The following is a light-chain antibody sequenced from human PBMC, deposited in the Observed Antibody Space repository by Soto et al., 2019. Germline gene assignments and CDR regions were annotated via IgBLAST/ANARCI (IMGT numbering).Light chain of an antibody. Sequence: EIVLTQSPDIVSLSPGERATLSCRASQVVAGTFLAWYQQKPGQAPRLLIYGASSRATGIPDRFSGSGSETDFSLTISRREHEDFAVYYCQQYGDSPRTFGQGTKVEIK. CDR3: QQYGDSPRT. CDR1: QVVAGTF. CDR2: GAS. V-gene: IGKV3-20*01. J-gene: IGKJ1*01.